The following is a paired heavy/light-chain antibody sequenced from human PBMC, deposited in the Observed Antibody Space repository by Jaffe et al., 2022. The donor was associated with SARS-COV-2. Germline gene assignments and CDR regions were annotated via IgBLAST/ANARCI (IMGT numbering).Heavy chain of an antibody. Sequence: QLQLQESGPGLVKPSETLSLTCTVSGGSISSSSYYWGWIRQPPGKGLEWVGSIYYSGSTYYNPSLKSRATISVDTSKNQFSLNLNSVTAADTAVYYCARVAYSSGWFRSYFDYWGQGTLVTVSS. CDR1: GGSISSSSYY. CDR2: IYYSGST. J-gene: IGHJ4*02. CDR3: ARVAYSSGWFRSYFDY. D-gene: IGHD6-19*01. V-gene: IGHV4-39*01.
Light chain of an antibody. CDR1: QSVSSTY. CDR3: QQYDISPLT. V-gene: IGKV3-20*01. CDR2: GAS. Sequence: EIVLTQSPGTLSLSPGEGATLSCRASQSVSSTYLAWYQQKPGQAPRLLIYGASTRATGIPDRFSGSGSGTDFTLTISRLEPEDFAVYYCQQYDISPLTFGGGTKVEIK. J-gene: IGKJ4*01.